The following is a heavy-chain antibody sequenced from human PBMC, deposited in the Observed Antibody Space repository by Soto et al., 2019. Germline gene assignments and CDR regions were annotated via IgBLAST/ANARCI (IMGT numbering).Heavy chain of an antibody. V-gene: IGHV4-31*11. Sequence: TLSLTCAVSGGSISSGGYYWSWIRQHPGKGLEWIGYIYYSGSTYYNPSLKSRVTISVDTSKNQFSLKLSSVTAADTAVYYCAALGGITMVRGVQASYYYYGMDVWAQGNTVTVSS. J-gene: IGHJ6*02. CDR2: IYYSGST. D-gene: IGHD3-10*01. CDR1: GGSISSGGYY. CDR3: AALGGITMVRGVQASYYYYGMDV.